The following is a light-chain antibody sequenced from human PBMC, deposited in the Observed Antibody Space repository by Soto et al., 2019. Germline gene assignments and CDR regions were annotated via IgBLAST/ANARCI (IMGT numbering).Light chain of an antibody. CDR3: QQYSHWRT. Sequence: EIVMTPSPATLSVSPGERATLSCRASQSVSSNLAWYQQIPGRAPRLLIYDASTRATGIPARISGSGSGTEFTLTISSLQSEDFAVYYCQQYSHWRTFGQGTKVDIK. J-gene: IGKJ1*01. V-gene: IGKV3-15*01. CDR1: QSVSSN. CDR2: DAS.